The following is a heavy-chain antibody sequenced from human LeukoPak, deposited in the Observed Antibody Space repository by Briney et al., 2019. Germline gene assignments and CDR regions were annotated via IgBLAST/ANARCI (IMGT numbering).Heavy chain of an antibody. J-gene: IGHJ6*03. D-gene: IGHD2-15*01. CDR2: INPNSGGT. Sequence: ASVKVSCKASGYTFTGYYMHWVRQAPGQGLEWMGWINPNSGGTNYAQKFQGRVTMTRDTSISTAYMELSRLRSDDTAVYYCARDNYCSGGSCYLDYYYMDVWGKGTTVTVPS. V-gene: IGHV1-2*02. CDR1: GYTFTGYY. CDR3: ARDNYCSGGSCYLDYYYMDV.